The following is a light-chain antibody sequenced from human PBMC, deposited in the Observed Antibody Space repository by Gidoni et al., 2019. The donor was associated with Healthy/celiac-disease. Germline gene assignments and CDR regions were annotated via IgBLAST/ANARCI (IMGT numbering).Light chain of an antibody. J-gene: IGKJ1*01. Sequence: DIQMTQSPSSLSASVGDRVTLTCRASQSISTYLIWYQQKPGKAPKLLIFASSTLQSEFPSRFSGSGSGTDFTLTISNLQPEDFATYYCQQSYSYPRTFGQGTKVEIK. CDR2: ASS. CDR3: QQSYSYPRT. CDR1: QSISTY. V-gene: IGKV1-39*01.